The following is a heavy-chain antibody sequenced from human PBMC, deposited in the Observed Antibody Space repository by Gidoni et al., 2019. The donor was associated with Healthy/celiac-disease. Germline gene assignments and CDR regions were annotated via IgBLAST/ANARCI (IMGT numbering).Heavy chain of an antibody. CDR1: GFTFSSDW. Sequence: EVQLVESGGGLVQPGGSLRLSCAALGFTFSSDWMSWVSQAPGKGLGWVANRKQDGSEKYYVDAVKGRFTISRDNAKNSLYLQMNSLRAEDTAVYYCAKIAAAGIYFDYWGQGTLVTVSS. J-gene: IGHJ4*02. D-gene: IGHD6-13*01. CDR2: RKQDGSEK. V-gene: IGHV3-7*01. CDR3: AKIAAAGIYFDY.